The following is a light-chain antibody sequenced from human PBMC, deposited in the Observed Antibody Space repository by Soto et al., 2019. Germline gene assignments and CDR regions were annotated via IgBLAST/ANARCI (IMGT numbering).Light chain of an antibody. J-gene: IGKJ2*01. CDR1: QGINNY. Sequence: DIQMHQSPSSLSASVGDRVTITCRASQGINNYLAWFQQTPGKAPKSLLYGASNLQDGVPSKFIGSGSGTNFTLTCSILQPEDFATYYCHQYIRYPYTFGQRTKVE. V-gene: IGKV1-16*02. CDR2: GAS. CDR3: HQYIRYPYT.